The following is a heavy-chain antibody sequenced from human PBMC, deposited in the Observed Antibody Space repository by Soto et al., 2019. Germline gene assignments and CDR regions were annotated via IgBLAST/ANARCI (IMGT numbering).Heavy chain of an antibody. CDR1: GYTFTDLT. V-gene: IGHV1-24*01. Sequence: ASVKVSCKVSGYTFTDLTMHWVRQTPGKGLEWMGSFDPEDDETIYAQKFQGRLTMTEDTLTDTAYMELSSLRSDDTAVYYRATCWPRYFHSSAHLRSYFDSWGQGTLVTVSS. CDR2: FDPEDDET. J-gene: IGHJ4*02. D-gene: IGHD3-22*01. CDR3: ATCWPRYFHSSAHLRSYFDS.